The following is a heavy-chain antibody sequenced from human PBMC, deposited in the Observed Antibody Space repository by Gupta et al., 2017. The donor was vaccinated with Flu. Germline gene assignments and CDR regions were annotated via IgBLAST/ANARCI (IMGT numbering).Heavy chain of an antibody. Sequence: FTNYGISWVRQAPGQGLEWMGWISAYNGDTSAAQKVRGRLTMTTDTSTSTAYMELRTLRSDDTAVYFCARVQLVGLDYYYYYMDVWGEGTTVTVSS. D-gene: IGHD6-6*01. CDR2: ISAYNGDT. CDR1: FTNYG. V-gene: IGHV1-18*01. J-gene: IGHJ6*03. CDR3: ARVQLVGLDYYYYYMDV.